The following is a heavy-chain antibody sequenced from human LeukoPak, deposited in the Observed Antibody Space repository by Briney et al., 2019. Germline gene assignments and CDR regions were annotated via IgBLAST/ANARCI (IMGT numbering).Heavy chain of an antibody. Sequence: SETLSLTCTVSGGSISSYYWSWIRQPPGKGLEWIGYIYYSGSTNYNPSLKSRVTISVDTSKNQFSLKLSSVTAADTAVYYCARDGPLWFEESYGVDVWGQGTTVTVS. J-gene: IGHJ6*02. CDR1: GGSISSYY. CDR3: ARDGPLWFEESYGVDV. V-gene: IGHV4-59*01. D-gene: IGHD3-10*01. CDR2: IYYSGST.